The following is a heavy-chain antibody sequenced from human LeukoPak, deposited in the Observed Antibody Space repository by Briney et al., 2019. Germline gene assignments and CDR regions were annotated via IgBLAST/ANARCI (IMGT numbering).Heavy chain of an antibody. Sequence: PSETLSLTCAVYGGSFSGYYWSWIRQPPGKGLEWIGEINHSGSTNYNPSLKSRVTISVDTSKNQFSLKLSSVTAADTAVYYCARGGYCSSTSCYSLLDPWGQGTLVTVSS. D-gene: IGHD2-2*02. V-gene: IGHV4-34*01. J-gene: IGHJ5*02. CDR2: INHSGST. CDR3: ARGGYCSSTSCYSLLDP. CDR1: GGSFSGYY.